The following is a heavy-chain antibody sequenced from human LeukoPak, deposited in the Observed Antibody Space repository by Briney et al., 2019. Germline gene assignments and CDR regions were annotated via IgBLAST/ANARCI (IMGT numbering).Heavy chain of an antibody. CDR1: GYTFTGYY. Sequence: SVKVSCEASGYTFTGYYMHWVRQAPGQGLEWLGRINPNTGGTDDAQKFQGRVTMTRDTSINTAYMELSRLRPDDTAVYYCARDRSGYSYGEPLDHWGQGTLVIVSS. D-gene: IGHD5-18*01. CDR2: INPNTGGT. J-gene: IGHJ4*02. CDR3: ARDRSGYSYGEPLDH. V-gene: IGHV1-2*06.